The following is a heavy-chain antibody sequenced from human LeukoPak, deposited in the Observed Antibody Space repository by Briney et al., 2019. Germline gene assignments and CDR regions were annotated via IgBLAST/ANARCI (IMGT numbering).Heavy chain of an antibody. CDR3: ARGGGYYFDY. CDR2: LSASGTT. J-gene: IGHJ4*02. Sequence: SETLSLTCTVSGSSTSSYHWTWIRQPAGKGLEWIGRLSASGTTNFNPSLKSRVTISVDTSKNQFSLKLSSVTAADTAVYYCARGGGYYFDYWGQGTLVTVSS. V-gene: IGHV4-4*07. CDR1: GSSTSSYH. D-gene: IGHD3-16*01.